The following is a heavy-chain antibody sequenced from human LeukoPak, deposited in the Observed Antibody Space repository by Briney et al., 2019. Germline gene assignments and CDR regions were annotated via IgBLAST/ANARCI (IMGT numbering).Heavy chain of an antibody. Sequence: GGSLRLSCAASGFTFSTYAMSWVRQAPGKGLEWVSAISSSGLTTYYADSVKGRFTISRDNSKNTLYLQMNSLRAEDTAVYYCARALYYDSSGYYDPWGQGTLVTVSS. D-gene: IGHD3-22*01. CDR3: ARALYYDSSGYYDP. J-gene: IGHJ5*02. CDR2: ISSSGLTT. V-gene: IGHV3-23*01. CDR1: GFTFSTYA.